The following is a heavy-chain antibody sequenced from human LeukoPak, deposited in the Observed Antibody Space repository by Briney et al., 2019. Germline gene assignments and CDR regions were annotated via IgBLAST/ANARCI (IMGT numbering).Heavy chain of an antibody. J-gene: IGHJ4*02. CDR3: ARSSGYELYFDY. V-gene: IGHV3-48*03. CDR1: GFTFSSYE. Sequence: GGSLRLSCAASGFTFSSYEMNWVRQAPGKGLEWVSYINSSGSTIYYADSVKGRFTISRDNDKNSLYLQMNSVRAEDTAVYYCARSSGYELYFDYWGQGTLVTVSS. D-gene: IGHD5-12*01. CDR2: INSSGSTI.